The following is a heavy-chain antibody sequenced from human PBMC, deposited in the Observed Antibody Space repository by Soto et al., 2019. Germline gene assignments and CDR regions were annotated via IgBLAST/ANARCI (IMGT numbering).Heavy chain of an antibody. J-gene: IGHJ4*02. D-gene: IGHD3-3*02. Sequence: GSLRLSCAASGFTFSTCSMNWVRQAPGKGLEWVSYISSGSSTIYYADSVKGRFTISRDNAKNSLYLQMNSLRDEDTAVYYCARGLSDPFDYWGQGTLVTVSS. CDR1: GFTFSTCS. V-gene: IGHV3-48*02. CDR2: ISSGSSTI. CDR3: ARGLSDPFDY.